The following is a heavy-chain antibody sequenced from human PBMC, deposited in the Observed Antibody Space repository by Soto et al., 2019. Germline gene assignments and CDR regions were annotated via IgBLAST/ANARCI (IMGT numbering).Heavy chain of an antibody. D-gene: IGHD1-26*01. CDR1: GFTFSNYA. V-gene: IGHV3-30-3*01. CDR3: ARDRVGPTYSGFDY. CDR2: ISYDGSNK. J-gene: IGHJ4*02. Sequence: QVQLVESGGGVVQPGRSLRLSCAASGFTFSNYAMYWVRQAPGKGLEWVAVISYDGSNKYYADSVKGRFSISRDNSKNTLYLQMNSLRVEDTAVYYCARDRVGPTYSGFDYWGQGTLVTVSS.